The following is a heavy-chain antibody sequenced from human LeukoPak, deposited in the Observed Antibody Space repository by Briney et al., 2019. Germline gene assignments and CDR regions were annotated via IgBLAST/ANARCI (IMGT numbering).Heavy chain of an antibody. Sequence: RGESLKISCKGSGYSFTSYWIGWVRQMPGKGLEWMGIIYPGDSDTRYSPSFQGQVTISADKSISTAYLQWSSLKASDTAMYYCARFLCGGDCYWGYYFDYWGQGTLVTVSS. CDR1: GYSFTSYW. V-gene: IGHV5-51*01. CDR3: ARFLCGGDCYWGYYFDY. D-gene: IGHD2-21*02. CDR2: IYPGDSDT. J-gene: IGHJ4*02.